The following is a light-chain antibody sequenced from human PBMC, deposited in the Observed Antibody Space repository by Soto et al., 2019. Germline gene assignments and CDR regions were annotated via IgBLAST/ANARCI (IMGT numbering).Light chain of an antibody. Sequence: DIQMTQSPSTLSASVGDRVTITCRASQSISSWLAWYQQKPGKAPKLLIYAAPSLESGVPSRFSGSGSGTEFTLTISSLQPDDFATYYCQQYNSYSITFGQGTRLEIK. CDR1: QSISSW. CDR2: AAP. V-gene: IGKV1-5*01. CDR3: QQYNSYSIT. J-gene: IGKJ5*01.